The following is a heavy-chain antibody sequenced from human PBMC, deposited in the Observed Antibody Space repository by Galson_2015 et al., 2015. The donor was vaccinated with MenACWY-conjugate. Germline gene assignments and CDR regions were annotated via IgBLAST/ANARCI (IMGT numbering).Heavy chain of an antibody. V-gene: IGHV3-15*01. D-gene: IGHD2-21*01. CDR3: TTHKPDSWGGLLFHFYMDV. Sequence: SLRLSCAGSASTFSNAYMSWVRQAPGKGLEWVGRIKSQKDGGKTDYAAPVKGRFTISRDDSKNTLYLQMNSLKIEDTAAYYCTTHKPDSWGGLLFHFYMDVWGKGTTVTVSS. J-gene: IGHJ6*03. CDR1: ASTFSNAY. CDR2: IKSQKDGGKT.